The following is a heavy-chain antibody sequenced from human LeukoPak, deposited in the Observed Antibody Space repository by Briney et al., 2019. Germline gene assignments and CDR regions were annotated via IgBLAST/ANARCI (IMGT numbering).Heavy chain of an antibody. V-gene: IGHV5-51*01. J-gene: IGHJ4*02. Sequence: GESLKLSCKGSGYSFTSFWIGWVRQMPGKGLEWMGIIYPGDSDTRYSPSFQGQVTISADKSISTAYLQWSSLKASDTAMYYCARLRSHLWFGDYDYWGRGTLVTVSS. D-gene: IGHD3-10*01. CDR1: GYSFTSFW. CDR2: IYPGDSDT. CDR3: ARLRSHLWFGDYDY.